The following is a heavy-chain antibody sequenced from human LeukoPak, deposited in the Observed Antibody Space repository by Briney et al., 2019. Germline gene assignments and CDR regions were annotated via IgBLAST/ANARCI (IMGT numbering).Heavy chain of an antibody. V-gene: IGHV1-8*01. CDR3: ARGRDYYDSSGYYLVLHIFDY. D-gene: IGHD3-22*01. Sequence: ASVKVSCKASGYTFTSYDINWVRQATGQGLGWMGWMNPNSGNTGYAQKFQGRVTMTRNTSISTAYMELSSLRSEDTAVYYCARGRDYYDSSGYYLVLHIFDYWGQGTLVTVSS. CDR1: GYTFTSYD. CDR2: MNPNSGNT. J-gene: IGHJ4*02.